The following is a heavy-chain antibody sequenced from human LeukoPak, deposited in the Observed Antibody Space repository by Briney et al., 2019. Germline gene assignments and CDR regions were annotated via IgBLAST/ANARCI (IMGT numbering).Heavy chain of an antibody. V-gene: IGHV4-38-2*02. J-gene: IGHJ5*02. CDR1: GYSISSGYY. CDR2: INHSGST. D-gene: IGHD3-10*01. Sequence: SETLSLTCTVSGYSISSGYYWGWIRQPPGKGLEWIGKINHSGSTNYNPSLESRVTISVDTSKNQFSLKLSSVTAADTAVYYCARRKGYYYGSGSYLSRNWFDPWGQGTLVTVSS. CDR3: ARRKGYYYGSGSYLSRNWFDP.